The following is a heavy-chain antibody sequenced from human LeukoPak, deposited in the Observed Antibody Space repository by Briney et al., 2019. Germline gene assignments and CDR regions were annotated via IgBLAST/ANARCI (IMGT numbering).Heavy chain of an antibody. J-gene: IGHJ4*02. CDR2: IYYSGST. D-gene: IGHD1-26*01. CDR1: GGSISSYY. V-gene: IGHV4-59*12. Sequence: SETLSLTCTVSGGSISSYYWSWIRQPPGKGLEWIGSIYYSGSTYYNPSLKSRVTISVDTSKNQFSLKLSSVTAADTAVYYCTRDLVGATGGVDYWGQGTLVTVSS. CDR3: TRDLVGATGGVDY.